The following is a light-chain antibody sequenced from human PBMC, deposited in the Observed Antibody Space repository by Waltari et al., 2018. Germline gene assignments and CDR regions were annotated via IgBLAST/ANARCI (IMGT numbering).Light chain of an antibody. CDR2: DDG. CDR1: SSTIGTGHE. CDR3: QSYDSSLNIYV. Sequence: QSVLTQPPSVSGAPGQSVTISCAGGSSTIGTGHEVHWFQQVPGTAPNLLTHDDGSRPSGVPDRFSAFKSGSSASLAITGLRTEDEADYYCQSYDSSLNIYVFGSGTKVTVL. V-gene: IGLV1-40*01. J-gene: IGLJ1*01.